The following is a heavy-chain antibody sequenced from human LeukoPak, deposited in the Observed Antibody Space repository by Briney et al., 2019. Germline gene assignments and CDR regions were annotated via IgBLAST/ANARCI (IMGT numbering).Heavy chain of an antibody. Sequence: ASVKVSCKASGYTFTSNCISLGRQQPGQGLEWMGWISAYNSNTNYAQKLQGRVIMTTDASTSTAYMELRSLRSDDTVVYYCAREYYFDSCGQRTLGTVSS. CDR1: GYTFTSNC. CDR3: AREYYFDS. V-gene: IGHV1-18*01. J-gene: IGHJ4*02. CDR2: ISAYNSNT.